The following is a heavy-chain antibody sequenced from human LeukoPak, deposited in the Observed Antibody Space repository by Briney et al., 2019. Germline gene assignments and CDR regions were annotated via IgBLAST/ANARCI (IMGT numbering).Heavy chain of an antibody. J-gene: IGHJ4*02. CDR1: GFTFSSYG. CDR2: IWYDGSNK. CDR3: AKGDTDDYGGIDY. D-gene: IGHD4-23*01. Sequence: GGSLRLSCAASGFTFSSYGMHWVRQAPGKGLEWVAVIWYDGSNKYYADPVKGRFTISRDNSKNTLYPQMNSLRAEDTAVYYCAKGDTDDYGGIDYWGQGTLVTVSS. V-gene: IGHV3-33*06.